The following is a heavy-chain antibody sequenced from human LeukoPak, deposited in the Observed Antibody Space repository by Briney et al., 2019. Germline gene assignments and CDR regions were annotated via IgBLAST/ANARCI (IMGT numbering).Heavy chain of an antibody. V-gene: IGHV3-7*01. D-gene: IGHD3-3*01. CDR3: ARDKGSGYCDFWSGYYTKLDY. CDR2: IKQDGSEK. Sequence: GGSLRLSCAASGFTLSSYWMSWVRQAPGKGLEWVANIKQDGSEKYYVDSVKGRFTISRDNAKNSLYLQMNSLRAEDTAVYYCARDKGSGYCDFWSGYYTKLDYWGQGTRVPVSS. J-gene: IGHJ4*02. CDR1: GFTLSSYW.